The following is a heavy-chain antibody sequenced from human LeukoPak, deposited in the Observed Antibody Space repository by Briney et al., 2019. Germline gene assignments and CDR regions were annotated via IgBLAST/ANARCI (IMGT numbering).Heavy chain of an antibody. CDR3: ARIIVGATRNHYMDV. Sequence: PSETLSLTCIVSGGSLSSYYWSWIRQPPGKGLEWIGYIYYSGSTNYNPSLKSRVTISVDTSKNQFSLKLSSVTAADTAVYYCARIIVGATRNHYMDVWGKGTTVTVSS. J-gene: IGHJ6*03. CDR2: IYYSGST. D-gene: IGHD1-26*01. V-gene: IGHV4-59*08. CDR1: GGSLSSYY.